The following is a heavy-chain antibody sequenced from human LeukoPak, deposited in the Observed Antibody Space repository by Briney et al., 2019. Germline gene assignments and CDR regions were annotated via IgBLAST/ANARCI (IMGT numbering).Heavy chain of an antibody. CDR2: INHSGST. CDR3: ARDRSSSFDY. Sequence: SETLSLTCAVYGGSFSGYYWSWIRQPPGKGLEWIGEINHSGSTNYNPSLKSRVTISVDTSKNQFSLKLSSVTAADTAVYYCARDRSSSFDYWGQGTLVTVSS. J-gene: IGHJ4*02. CDR1: GGSFSGYY. D-gene: IGHD6-6*01. V-gene: IGHV4-34*01.